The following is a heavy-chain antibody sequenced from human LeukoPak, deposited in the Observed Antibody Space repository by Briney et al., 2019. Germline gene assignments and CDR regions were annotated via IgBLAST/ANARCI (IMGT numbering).Heavy chain of an antibody. CDR1: GGSISSSSYY. CDR3: ARHESYGHLQFDC. CDR2: IYYSGST. V-gene: IGHV4-39*01. Sequence: SETLSLTCTVSGGSISSSSYYWGWLRQPPGKGLEWIGSIYYSGSTYYSPSLKRRVTISVDTSKNQSSLKLSSVTAADTAVYYCARHESYGHLQFDCWGQGTLVTVSS. D-gene: IGHD4-17*01. J-gene: IGHJ4*02.